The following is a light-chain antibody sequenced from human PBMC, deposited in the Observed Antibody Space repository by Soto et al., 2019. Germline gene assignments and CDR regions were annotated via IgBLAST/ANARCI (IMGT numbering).Light chain of an antibody. V-gene: IGKV3-15*01. Sequence: EIVIPQSPANMSVSPGERVAVSCRASRPVRSNLAWYQQKPVQPPRLLIYGSSTRATGIPARFRCRGSGTAFALTVTSLPWADTAVYYCQQYYDWLYSFGQWTKVDIK. CDR3: QQYYDWLYS. J-gene: IGKJ2*03. CDR2: GSS. CDR1: RPVRSN.